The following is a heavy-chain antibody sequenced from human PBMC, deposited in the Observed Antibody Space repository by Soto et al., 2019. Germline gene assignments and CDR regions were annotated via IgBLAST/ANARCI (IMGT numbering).Heavy chain of an antibody. V-gene: IGHV5-51*01. CDR1: GYSFTSYW. Sequence: LGESLKISCKGSGYSFTSYWIGWVRQMPGKGLEWMGIIYPGDSDTRYSPSFQGQVTISADKSISTAYLQWSSLKASDTAMYYCARTGSYCTNGVCYTGYYYYGMDVWGQGTTVRVSS. D-gene: IGHD2-8*01. CDR2: IYPGDSDT. J-gene: IGHJ6*02. CDR3: ARTGSYCTNGVCYTGYYYYGMDV.